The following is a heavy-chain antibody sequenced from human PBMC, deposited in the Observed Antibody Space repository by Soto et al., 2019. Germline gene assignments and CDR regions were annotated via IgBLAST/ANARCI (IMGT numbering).Heavy chain of an antibody. CDR2: ISGSGGST. D-gene: IGHD2-8*01. V-gene: IGHV3-23*01. CDR3: AKFCTNGVCHANYFDY. Sequence: GGSLRLSCAASGFTFSSYAMSWVRQAPGKGLEWVSAISGSGGSTYYADSVKGRFTISRDNSKNTLYLQMNSLRAEDTAVYYCAKFCTNGVCHANYFDYWGQGTLVTVSS. J-gene: IGHJ4*02. CDR1: GFTFSSYA.